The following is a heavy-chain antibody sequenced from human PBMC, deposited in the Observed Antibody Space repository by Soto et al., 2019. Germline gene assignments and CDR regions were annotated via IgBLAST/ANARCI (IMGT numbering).Heavy chain of an antibody. V-gene: IGHV3-23*01. CDR1: GFPFSSRA. CDR2: ISGSGTIT. D-gene: IGHD2-15*01. CDR3: AEWARYCSGADCRA. J-gene: IGHJ5*02. Sequence: EVQLLESGGGLVQPGGSLRLSCAASGFPFSSRAMSWVRQAPGKGLEWVSAISGSGTITYYADSVKGRFTISRDTSKNPLYLQMNSLRADDTAVYDCAEWARYCSGADCRAWGQGTLVTVSS.